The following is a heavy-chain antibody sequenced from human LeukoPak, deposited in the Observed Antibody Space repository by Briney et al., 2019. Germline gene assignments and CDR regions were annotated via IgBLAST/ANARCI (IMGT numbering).Heavy chain of an antibody. Sequence: AGGSLRLSCAASGFTFSNAWMSWVRQAPGKGLEWVGRIKSKTDGGTTDYAAPVKGRFTISRDDSKNTLYLQMNSLKTEDTAVYYCTTDVMGYYDSSGYYSYYYYYMDVWGKGTTVTVSS. V-gene: IGHV3-15*01. CDR1: GFTFSNAW. J-gene: IGHJ6*03. CDR2: IKSKTDGGTT. CDR3: TTDVMGYYDSSGYYSYYYYYMDV. D-gene: IGHD3-22*01.